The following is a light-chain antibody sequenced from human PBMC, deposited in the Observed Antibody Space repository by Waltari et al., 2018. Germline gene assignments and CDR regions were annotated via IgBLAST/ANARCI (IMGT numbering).Light chain of an antibody. J-gene: IGKJ4*01. V-gene: IGKV3-11*01. CDR1: QSVSSS. CDR3: QHRSNWPSLT. CDR2: DAS. Sequence: EIVLTQSPATLSLSPGERATLSCRASQSVSSSLAWSQQKGGQAPRLLIYDASNRAAGIPARFSGSGSGTDFTLTISSLEPEDFTVYYCQHRSNWPSLTFGGGTKVEIK.